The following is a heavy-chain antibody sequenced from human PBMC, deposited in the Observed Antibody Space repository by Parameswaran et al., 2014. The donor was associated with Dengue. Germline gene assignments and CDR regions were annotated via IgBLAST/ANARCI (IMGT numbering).Heavy chain of an antibody. D-gene: IGHD6-13*01. J-gene: IGHJ6*02. Sequence: VRQMPGKGLEWVSYISSSGSTIYYADSVKGRFTISRDNAKNSLYLQMNSLRAEDTAVYYCASYSSSWYQYYYYYGMDVWGQGTTVTVSS. V-gene: IGHV3-48*03. CDR2: ISSSGSTI. CDR3: ASYSSSWYQYYYYYGMDV.